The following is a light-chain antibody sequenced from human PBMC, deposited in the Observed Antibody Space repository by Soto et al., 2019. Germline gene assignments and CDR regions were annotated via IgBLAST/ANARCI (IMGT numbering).Light chain of an antibody. CDR3: CSYTTTNTVV. CDR2: EVN. Sequence: QSVLTQPASVSGSPGQSITISCTGTSSDIGGSDFVSWYQQHPGKAPKLVISEVNNRPSGVSSRFSGSKSGNTASLTISGLQAEDEADYYCCSYTTTNTVVFGGGTKLTVL. CDR1: SSDIGGSDF. J-gene: IGLJ2*01. V-gene: IGLV2-14*01.